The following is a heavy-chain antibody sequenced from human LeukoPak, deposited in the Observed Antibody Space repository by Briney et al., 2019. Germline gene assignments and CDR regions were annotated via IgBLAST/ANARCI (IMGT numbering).Heavy chain of an antibody. CDR3: ARGAPYYDFGSRYYYYYMDV. Sequence: SEALSLTCAVYGGSFSGYYWGWIRQPPGKGLEWIGEINHSGSTNYNPSLKSRVTISVDTSKNQLSLKLSSVTAADTAVYYCARGAPYYDFGSRYYYYYMDVWGKGTTVTVSS. V-gene: IGHV4-34*01. J-gene: IGHJ6*03. CDR1: GGSFSGYY. D-gene: IGHD3-3*01. CDR2: INHSGST.